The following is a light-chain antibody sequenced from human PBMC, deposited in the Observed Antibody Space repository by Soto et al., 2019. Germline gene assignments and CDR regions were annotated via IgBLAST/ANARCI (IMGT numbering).Light chain of an antibody. Sequence: QSVLTQPPSVSAAPGQTVTISCSGSISNIGKNYVSWYQQLPGTAPKVLIYDNNKRPSGIPDRFSGSKSGTSATLGITGLQTGDEADYYCGTWDSSLSAPNWVFGGGTKLIVL. J-gene: IGLJ3*02. V-gene: IGLV1-51*01. CDR3: GTWDSSLSAPNWV. CDR2: DNN. CDR1: ISNIGKNY.